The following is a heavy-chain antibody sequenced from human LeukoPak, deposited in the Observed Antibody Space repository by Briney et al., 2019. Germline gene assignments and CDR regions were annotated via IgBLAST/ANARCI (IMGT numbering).Heavy chain of an antibody. CDR1: GYTFTINW. Sequence: GESLKISCKGSGYTFTINWIGWVRQVPGKGLEWMGIIYPGDSDTRYSPSFQGQVTISADKSTNTAYLQWSTVKASDTAMYYCARMMCSSTSCPFDYWGQGTLVTVSS. D-gene: IGHD2-2*01. CDR2: IYPGDSDT. V-gene: IGHV5-51*01. J-gene: IGHJ4*02. CDR3: ARMMCSSTSCPFDY.